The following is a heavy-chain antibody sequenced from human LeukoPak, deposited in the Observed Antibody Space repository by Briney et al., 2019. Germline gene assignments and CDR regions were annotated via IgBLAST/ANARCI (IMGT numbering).Heavy chain of an antibody. CDR1: GGTFSSYA. CDR3: AVPAASAEYFQH. D-gene: IGHD2-2*01. Sequence: GSSVKVSCKASGGTFSSYAISWVRQAPGQGLEWMGGIIPIFGTANYAQKFQGRVTITADESTSTAYMELSSLRSEDTAVYYCAVPAASAEYFQHWGQGTLVTVSS. J-gene: IGHJ1*01. V-gene: IGHV1-69*01. CDR2: IIPIFGTA.